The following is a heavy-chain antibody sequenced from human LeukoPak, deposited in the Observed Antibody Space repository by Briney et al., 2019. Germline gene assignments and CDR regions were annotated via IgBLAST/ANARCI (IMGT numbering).Heavy chain of an antibody. CDR1: GYTFTSYD. V-gene: IGHV1-8*01. Sequence: ASVKVSCKASGYTFTSYDINWVRQATGQGLEWMGWMNPNSGNTGYAQKFQGRVTMTRNTSISTAYMELSSLRSEDTAVYYCARSVSSSWYRSNYYYGMDVWGQGTTVTVSS. CDR2: MNPNSGNT. CDR3: ARSVSSSWYRSNYYYGMDV. D-gene: IGHD6-13*01. J-gene: IGHJ6*02.